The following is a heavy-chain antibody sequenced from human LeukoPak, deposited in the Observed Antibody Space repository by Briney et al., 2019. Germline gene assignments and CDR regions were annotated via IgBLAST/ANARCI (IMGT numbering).Heavy chain of an antibody. Sequence: GGSLRLSWALAGFTFTTYSTIWARPAAGKGLEWVAYVIRSVTPTYYANSMEGRSTLSRHNCKKFVSMQINSLLEEEPVVSYCARADRDGNKRFLDWGQGTLVTVSS. CDR1: GFTFTTYS. CDR3: ARADRDGNKRFLD. J-gene: IGHJ4*02. D-gene: IGHD5-24*01. CDR2: VIRSVTPT. V-gene: IGHV3-48*02.